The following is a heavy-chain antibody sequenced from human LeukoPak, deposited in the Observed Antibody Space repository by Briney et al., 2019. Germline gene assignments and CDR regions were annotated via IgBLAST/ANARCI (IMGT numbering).Heavy chain of an antibody. J-gene: IGHJ6*03. CDR2: KSFDGSEK. CDR3: ARDFMEYDFWSGSDYYMDV. V-gene: IGHV3-30*04. CDR1: VFSPRLFA. Sequence: PGVSLRLSCAPSVFSPRLFAVHWVPHAPGEGVECGALKSFDGSEKYYAGSVRGPFTISRELSQSTLYLQMNSLRPEDTAVYYCARDFMEYDFWSGSDYYMDVWG. D-gene: IGHD3-3*01.